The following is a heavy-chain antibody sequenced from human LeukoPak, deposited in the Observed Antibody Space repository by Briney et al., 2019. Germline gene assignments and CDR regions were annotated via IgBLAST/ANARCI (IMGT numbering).Heavy chain of an antibody. CDR2: ISGSGGST. CDR1: GFTFSNYA. V-gene: IGHV3-23*01. CDR3: ARGPSGYHNT. J-gene: IGHJ4*02. D-gene: IGHD5-12*01. Sequence: GGSLRLSCAASGFTFSNYAIIWVRQAPGKGLEWVSAISGSGGSTYYADSVKGRFTISRDNSKNTLYLQMNSLRAEDTAAYYCARGPSGYHNTGGQGTLVTVSS.